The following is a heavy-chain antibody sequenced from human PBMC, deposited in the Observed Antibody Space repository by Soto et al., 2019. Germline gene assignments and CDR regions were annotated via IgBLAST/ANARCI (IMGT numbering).Heavy chain of an antibody. CDR2: INPNSGGT. CDR1: GYNFTGYY. CDR3: ARVRRVRRLQLANNWFDP. Sequence: QVQVVQSGAEVKKPGASVKVSCKASGYNFTGYYMYWVRQAPGQGLEWMGWINPNSGGTDYAQKFHGRVTMTRDTSISTAYMELSSLRSDDTAVYYCARVRRVRRLQLANNWFDPWGQGTLVTVSS. V-gene: IGHV1-2*02. J-gene: IGHJ5*02. D-gene: IGHD6-13*01.